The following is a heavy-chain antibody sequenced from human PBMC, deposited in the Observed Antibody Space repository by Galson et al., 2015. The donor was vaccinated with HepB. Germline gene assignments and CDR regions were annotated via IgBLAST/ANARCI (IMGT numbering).Heavy chain of an antibody. CDR2: INPNSGGT. J-gene: IGHJ5*02. V-gene: IGHV1-2*02. CDR3: VRDSGYCSSTSCYTGWFDP. D-gene: IGHD2-2*02. CDR1: GYTFTGYY. Sequence: SVKVSCKASGYTFTGYYMHWVRQAPGQGLEWMGWINPNSGGTNYAQKFQGRVTMTRDTSISTAYMELSRLRSDDTAVYYCVRDSGYCSSTSCYTGWFDPWGQGTLVTVSS.